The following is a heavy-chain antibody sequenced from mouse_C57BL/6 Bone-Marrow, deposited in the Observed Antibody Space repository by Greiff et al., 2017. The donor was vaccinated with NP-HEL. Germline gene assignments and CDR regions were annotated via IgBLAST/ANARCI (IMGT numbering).Heavy chain of an antibody. V-gene: IGHV1-74*01. CDR3: ARQGTTVVALYYYAMDY. D-gene: IGHD1-1*01. CDR2: IHPSDSDT. J-gene: IGHJ4*01. CDR1: GYTFTSYW. Sequence: QVQLQQPGAELVKPGASVKVSCKASGYTFTSYWMHWVKQRPGQGLEWIGRIHPSDSDTNYNQKFKGKATLTVDKSSSTAYMQLSSLTSEDSAVYFCARQGTTVVALYYYAMDYWGQGTSVTVSS.